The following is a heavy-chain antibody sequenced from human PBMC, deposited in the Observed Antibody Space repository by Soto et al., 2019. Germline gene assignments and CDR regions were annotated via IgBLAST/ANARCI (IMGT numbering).Heavy chain of an antibody. V-gene: IGHV1-69*13. Sequence: SVKVSCKASGGTFSSYAISWVRQAPGQGLEWMGGIIPIFGTANYAQKFQGRVTITADESTSTAYMELSSLRSEDTAVYYCAIAVAGTYYFDYWGQGTLVTVSS. D-gene: IGHD6-19*01. CDR3: AIAVAGTYYFDY. CDR1: GGTFSSYA. J-gene: IGHJ4*02. CDR2: IIPIFGTA.